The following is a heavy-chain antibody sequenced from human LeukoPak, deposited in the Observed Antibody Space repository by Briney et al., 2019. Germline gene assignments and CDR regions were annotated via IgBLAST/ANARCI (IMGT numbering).Heavy chain of an antibody. CDR2: ISGSGGST. CDR3: AKEHLGYCSSTSCFPGDYGMDV. CDR1: GFTFSSYA. V-gene: IGHV3-23*01. Sequence: GGSLRLSCAASGFTFSSYAMSWVRQAPGKGLEWVSAISGSGGSTYYADSVKGRFTISRDNSKNTLYLQMNSLRAEDTAVYYCAKEHLGYCSSTSCFPGDYGMDVWGQGTTVTVSS. D-gene: IGHD2-2*01. J-gene: IGHJ6*02.